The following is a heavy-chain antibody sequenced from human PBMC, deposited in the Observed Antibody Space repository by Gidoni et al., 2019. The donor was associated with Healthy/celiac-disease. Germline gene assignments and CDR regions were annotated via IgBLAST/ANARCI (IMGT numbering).Heavy chain of an antibody. Sequence: EVQLVESGGGLVKPGGSLRLSWAASGFTFSSYSLHWVPPAPGKWLAWVSAISSSSSYIYYADSVKGRFTISRDNAKNSLYLQMNSLRAEDTAVYYCARESYSSSSQGRGATRHYYYYMDVWGKGTTVTVSS. CDR3: ARESYSSSSQGRGATRHYYYYMDV. CDR1: GFTFSSYS. J-gene: IGHJ6*03. CDR2: ISSSSSYI. V-gene: IGHV3-21*01. D-gene: IGHD6-6*01.